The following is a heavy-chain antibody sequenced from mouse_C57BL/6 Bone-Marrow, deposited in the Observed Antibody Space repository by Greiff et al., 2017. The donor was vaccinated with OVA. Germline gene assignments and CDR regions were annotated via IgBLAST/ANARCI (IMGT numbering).Heavy chain of an antibody. CDR3: ARTYYGSSYSY. J-gene: IGHJ2*01. CDR1: GYSFTSYY. D-gene: IGHD1-1*01. CDR2: IYPGSGNT. Sequence: VQLLQSGPELVKPGASVKISCKASGYSFTSYYIHWVKQRPGQGLEWIGWIYPGSGNTKYNEKFKGKATLTADTSSSTAYMQLSSLTSEDSAVYYCARTYYGSSYSYWGQGTTLTVSS. V-gene: IGHV1-66*01.